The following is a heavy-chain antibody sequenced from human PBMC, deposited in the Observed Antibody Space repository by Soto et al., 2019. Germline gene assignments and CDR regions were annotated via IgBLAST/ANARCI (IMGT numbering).Heavy chain of an antibody. CDR3: ARSQGSSTSLEIYYYYYYGMDV. V-gene: IGHV1-69*01. J-gene: IGHJ6*02. Sequence: QVQLVQSGAEVKKPGSSVKVSCKASGGTFSSYAISWVRQAPGQGLEWRGGIIPIPGTANYAQKFQGRVTITAEESTSTAYMELSSLRSEDTAVYYCARSQGSSTSLEIYYYYYYGMDVWGQGTTVTVSS. D-gene: IGHD2-2*01. CDR2: IIPIPGTA. CDR1: GGTFSSYA.